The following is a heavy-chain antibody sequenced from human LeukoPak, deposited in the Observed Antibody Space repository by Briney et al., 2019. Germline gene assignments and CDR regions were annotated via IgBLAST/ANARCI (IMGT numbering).Heavy chain of an antibody. V-gene: IGHV3-73*01. CDR3: TRHGYSGYRAFDI. CDR1: GFTFSGSA. CDR2: IRSKANSYAT. J-gene: IGHJ3*02. D-gene: IGHD5-12*01. Sequence: GGSLRLSCAASGFTFSGSAMHWVRQASGKGLEWVGRIRSKANSYATAYAASVKGRFTISRDDSKNTAYLQMNSLKTEDTAVYYCTRHGYSGYRAFDIWGQGTMVTVSS.